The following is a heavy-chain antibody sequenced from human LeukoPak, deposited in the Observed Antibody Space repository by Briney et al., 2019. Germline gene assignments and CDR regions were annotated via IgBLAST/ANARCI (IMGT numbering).Heavy chain of an antibody. CDR1: GFTFSNAW. D-gene: IGHD3-16*01. V-gene: IGHV3-15*01. CDR3: TTARWAGGIDY. Sequence: GGSLRLSCAASGFTFSNAWMSWVRQAPGKGLERVGRIKSKTDGGTTDYAAPVKGRFTISRDDSKNTLYLQMNRLKTEDTAVYYCTTARWAGGIDYWGQGTLVTVSS. J-gene: IGHJ4*02. CDR2: IKSKTDGGTT.